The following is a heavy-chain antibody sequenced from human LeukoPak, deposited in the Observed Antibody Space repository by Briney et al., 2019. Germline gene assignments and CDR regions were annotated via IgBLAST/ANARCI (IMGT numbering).Heavy chain of an antibody. CDR1: GFAFSSYA. J-gene: IGHJ6*03. Sequence: GVSLTLSCAASGFAFSSYAMHWLRQAPGKGLEGVAVISYDGSNKYYADSVKSRFTISRDNSKNTLYLQMNSLRAEDTAVYYCARLSSGLEKTDDILPPFMDVWGKGTTVTVSS. CDR3: ARLSSGLEKTDDILPPFMDV. V-gene: IGHV3-30*04. D-gene: IGHD3-9*01. CDR2: ISYDGSNK.